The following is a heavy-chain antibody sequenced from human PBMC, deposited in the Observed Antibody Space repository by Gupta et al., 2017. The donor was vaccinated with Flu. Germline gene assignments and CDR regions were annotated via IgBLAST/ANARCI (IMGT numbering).Heavy chain of an antibody. J-gene: IGHJ4*02. CDR1: GSPLRGSH. D-gene: IGHD7-27*01. CDR2: IGSGGNT. CDR3: ARDLNWAFYF. Sequence: QLVESGGALVQPGGPLRLSCVVSGSPLRGSHMNWVRQAPGKGLEWISYIGSGGNTDYADSVKGRFAISRDDARDSVFLQMNNLRDEDTALYYCARDLNWAFYFWGQGALVTVSS. V-gene: IGHV3-48*02.